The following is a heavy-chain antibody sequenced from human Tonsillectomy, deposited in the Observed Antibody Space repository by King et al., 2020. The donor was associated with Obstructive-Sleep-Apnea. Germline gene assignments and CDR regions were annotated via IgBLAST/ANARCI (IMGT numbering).Heavy chain of an antibody. CDR1: GYTFTTYG. V-gene: IGHV1-18*04. CDR3: AKVEGQRGSGTWYYFDY. J-gene: IGHJ4*02. D-gene: IGHD3-10*01. Sequence: GQLVQSGAEVKKPGASVTVSCKASGYTFTTYGISWVRQAPGQGLEWMGWISTYNGNTKYTQKLQGRVTMTTDTSTSTAYMELRSLRTDDTAAFYRAKVEGQRGSGTWYYFDYWGQGTLVTVSS. CDR2: ISTYNGNT.